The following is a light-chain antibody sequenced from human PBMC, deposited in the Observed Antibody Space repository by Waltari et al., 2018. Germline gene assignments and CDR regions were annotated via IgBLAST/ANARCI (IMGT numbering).Light chain of an antibody. CDR1: SSY. J-gene: IGLJ1*01. V-gene: IGLV2-14*03. CDR2: DVS. Sequence: QSALTQPASVSGSPGQSITISCTGFSSYVSWYQQHPGKAPKLMIFDVSNRPSGVSNRFSGSKSGNTSSLTISGLQAEDEADYYCSSYIVSSAFDVFGAGTKVTVL. CDR3: SSYIVSSAFDV.